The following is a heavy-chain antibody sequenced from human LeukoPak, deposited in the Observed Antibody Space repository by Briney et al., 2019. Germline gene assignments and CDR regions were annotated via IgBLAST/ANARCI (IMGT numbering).Heavy chain of an antibody. V-gene: IGHV4/OR15-8*01. CDR1: GGSISSSNW. CDR3: ARSIAVAVDFDY. Sequence: PSETLSLTCGVSGGSISSSNWWSWIRQPPGKGLEWIGEINHSGSTNYNPSLKSRVAISVDTSKNQFSLKLSSVTAADTAVYYCARSIAVAVDFDYWGQGTLVTVSS. J-gene: IGHJ4*02. D-gene: IGHD6-19*01. CDR2: INHSGST.